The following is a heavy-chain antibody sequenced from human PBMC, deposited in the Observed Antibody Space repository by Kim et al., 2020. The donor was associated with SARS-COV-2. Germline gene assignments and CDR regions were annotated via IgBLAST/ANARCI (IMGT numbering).Heavy chain of an antibody. CDR3: VRGRGVDY. Sequence: GGSLRLSCAASGFTFGGNWMTWVRQAAGKGLEWVACINQDGSQKYYVDSAKGRFTISRDNAQNSVYLQMNSLRGEDTAVHYFVRGRGVDYWGQGTLVTVS. J-gene: IGHJ4*02. CDR2: INQDGSQK. V-gene: IGHV3-7*04. CDR1: GFTFGGNW.